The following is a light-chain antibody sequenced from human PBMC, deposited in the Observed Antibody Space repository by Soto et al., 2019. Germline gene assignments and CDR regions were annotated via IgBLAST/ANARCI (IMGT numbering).Light chain of an antibody. CDR2: GAS. CDR1: QSVSRN. CDR3: QQYTNWPPHT. J-gene: IGKJ4*01. Sequence: EIVMTQSPATLSVSPGERATLSCRASQSVSRNLAWYQQKPGQAPRLLIYGASTRVTGIPARFSGSGSGTEFTLSISSLQSEDFAVHYCQQYTNWPPHTFSGGTKVEIK. V-gene: IGKV3-15*01.